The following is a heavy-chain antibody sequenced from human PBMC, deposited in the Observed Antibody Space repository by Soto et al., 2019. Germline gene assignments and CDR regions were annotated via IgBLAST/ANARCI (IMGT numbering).Heavy chain of an antibody. V-gene: IGHV3-30*18. Sequence: GGSLRLSCAASGFTFSSYGMHWVRQAPGKGLEWVAVISYDGSNKYYADSVKGRFTISRDNSKNTLYLQMNSLRAEDTAVYYCAKETSDDYGDLDYWGQGALLTVSS. CDR2: ISYDGSNK. CDR3: AKETSDDYGDLDY. D-gene: IGHD4-17*01. J-gene: IGHJ4*02. CDR1: GFTFSSYG.